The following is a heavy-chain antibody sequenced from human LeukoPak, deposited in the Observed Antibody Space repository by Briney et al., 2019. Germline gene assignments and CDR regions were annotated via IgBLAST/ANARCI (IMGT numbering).Heavy chain of an antibody. D-gene: IGHD2-2*01. CDR1: GFTFSSYG. CDR2: ISYDGSNK. J-gene: IGHJ4*02. V-gene: IGHV3-30*18. CDR3: AKAKSGFSTRGAFDY. Sequence: GGSLRLSCAASGFTFSSYGMHWVRQAPGKGLEWVAVISYDGSNKYYADSVKGRFTTSRDNSKNTLYLQMNSLRAEDAAVYYCAKAKSGFSTRGAFDYWGQGTLVTVSS.